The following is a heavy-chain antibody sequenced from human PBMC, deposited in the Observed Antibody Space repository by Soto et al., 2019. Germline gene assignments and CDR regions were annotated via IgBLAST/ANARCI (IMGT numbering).Heavy chain of an antibody. D-gene: IGHD1-26*01. V-gene: IGHV1-2*04. Sequence: QVQLVQSGAEVKKPGASVKVSCKASGYTFTGYYMHWVRQAPGQGLEWMGWINPNSGGTNYAQKFQGWVTMTRDSSISTAYMELSRLRSDDTAVYYCARDNTPGPYSGSYYVSRVDNWFDPWGQGTLVTVSS. CDR1: GYTFTGYY. CDR2: INPNSGGT. J-gene: IGHJ5*02. CDR3: ARDNTPGPYSGSYYVSRVDNWFDP.